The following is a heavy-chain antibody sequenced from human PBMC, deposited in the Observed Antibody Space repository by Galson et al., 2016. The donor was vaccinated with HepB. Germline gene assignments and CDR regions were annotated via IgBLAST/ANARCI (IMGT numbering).Heavy chain of an antibody. CDR3: AREPVVAAAGRKVDP. V-gene: IGHV1-46*01. CDR1: GYTFTSYF. J-gene: IGHJ5*02. CDR2: INPSGGST. D-gene: IGHD6-13*01. Sequence: QSGAEVKKPGESLKISCKASGYTFTSYFMHWVRQGPGQGLEWMGVINPSGGSTTYAQKFQGRVTMTRDTSTSTVYMELSSLRSEDTAIYYCAREPVVAAAGRKVDPWGQGTLVTVSS.